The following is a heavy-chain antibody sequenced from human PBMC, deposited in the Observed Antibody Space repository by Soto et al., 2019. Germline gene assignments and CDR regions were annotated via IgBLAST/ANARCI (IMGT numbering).Heavy chain of an antibody. CDR1: GGSISSGGYY. V-gene: IGHV4-31*03. D-gene: IGHD3-3*01. Sequence: SETLSVTCTVSGGSISSGGYYWSWIRQHPGKGLEWIGYIYYSGSTYYNPSLKSRVTISVDTSKNQFSLKLSSVTAADTAVYYCARDLDPKRRGDYYYYGMDVWGQGTTVTVSS. CDR2: IYYSGST. J-gene: IGHJ6*02. CDR3: ARDLDPKRRGDYYYYGMDV.